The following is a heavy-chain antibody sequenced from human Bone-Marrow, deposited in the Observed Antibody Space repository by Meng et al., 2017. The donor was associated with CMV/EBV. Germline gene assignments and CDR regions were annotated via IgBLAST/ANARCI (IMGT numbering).Heavy chain of an antibody. J-gene: IGHJ4*02. V-gene: IGHV3-30*18. CDR2: ISNDGSKE. Sequence: CAADGFTFSSNGMYWVRQAPGKGLEWVAGISNDGSKEYYAGSVKGRFTISRDNSKNTLYLQMNSLRTEDTAVYYCANGRGVGTEFDHWGQGNLVTVSS. D-gene: IGHD2-21*02. CDR3: ANGRGVGTEFDH. CDR1: GFTFSSNG.